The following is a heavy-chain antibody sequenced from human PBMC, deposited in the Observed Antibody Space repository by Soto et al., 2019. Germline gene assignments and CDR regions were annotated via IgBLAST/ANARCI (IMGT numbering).Heavy chain of an antibody. CDR3: ARHSGYCSGGSRYGSWIDP. CDR2: IYYSGST. CDR1: GGSISSYY. Sequence: PSETLSLTCTVSGGSISSYYWSWIRQPPGKGLEWIGYIYYSGSTNYNPSLKSRVTISVDTSKNQFSLKLSSVTAADTAVYYCARHSGYCSGGSRYGSWIDPRGQGTLVTVSS. J-gene: IGHJ5*02. D-gene: IGHD2-15*01. V-gene: IGHV4-59*08.